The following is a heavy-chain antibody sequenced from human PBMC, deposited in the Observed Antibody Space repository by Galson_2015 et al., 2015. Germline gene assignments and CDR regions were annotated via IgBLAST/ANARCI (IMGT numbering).Heavy chain of an antibody. V-gene: IGHV7-4-1*02. Sequence: SVKVSCKASGYTFTRYPLNWVRQAPGQGLKWMGWIDTKNGNPTYAQGFTGRFVFSLDTSVSTAYLEISSLGAEDTAVYYCARDPRSGWVGYNWYSDLWGRGTLVTVSS. CDR1: GYTFTRYP. J-gene: IGHJ2*01. CDR3: ARDPRSGWVGYNWYSDL. D-gene: IGHD6-19*01. CDR2: IDTKNGNP.